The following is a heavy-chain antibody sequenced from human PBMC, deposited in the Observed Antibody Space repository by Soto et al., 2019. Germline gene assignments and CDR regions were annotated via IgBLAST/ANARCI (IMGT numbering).Heavy chain of an antibody. J-gene: IGHJ4*02. V-gene: IGHV4-4*02. CDR3: AREARRGVVPAAIDY. D-gene: IGHD2-2*01. Sequence: SETLSLTCAVSGGSISSSNWWSWVRQPPGKGLEWIGEIYHSGSTNYNPSLKSRVTISVDKSKNQFSLKLSSVTAADTAVYYCAREARRGVVPAAIDYWGQGTLVTVSS. CDR2: IYHSGST. CDR1: GGSISSSNW.